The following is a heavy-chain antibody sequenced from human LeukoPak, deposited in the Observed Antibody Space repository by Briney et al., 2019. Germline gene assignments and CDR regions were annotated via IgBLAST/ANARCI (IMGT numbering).Heavy chain of an antibody. CDR3: ARAGFTFSDYFGSFFDY. Sequence: PGGSLRLSCTVSGFTVSSNSMSWVRQAPGKGLEWVAFIRYDGSNKYYADSVKGRFTISRDNSKNTLYLQMNSLRAEDTAVYYCARAGFTFSDYFGSFFDYWGQGTLVTVSS. D-gene: IGHD3-10*01. CDR1: GFTVSSNS. CDR2: IRYDGSNK. V-gene: IGHV3-30*02. J-gene: IGHJ4*02.